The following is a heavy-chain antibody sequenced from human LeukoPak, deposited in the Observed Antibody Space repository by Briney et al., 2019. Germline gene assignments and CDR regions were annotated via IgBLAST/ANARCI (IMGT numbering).Heavy chain of an antibody. CDR1: GGSISSYY. CDR3: ARVSLRSSTSWKRYYDILTGYSGDAFDI. D-gene: IGHD3-9*01. CDR2: IYTSGST. V-gene: IGHV4-4*07. J-gene: IGHJ3*02. Sequence: PSETLSLTCTVSGGSISSYYWSWIRQPAGKGLEWIGRIYTSGSTNYNPSLKSRVTMSVDTSKNQFSLKLSSVTAADTAVYYCARVSLRSSTSWKRYYDILTGYSGDAFDIWGQGTMVTVSS.